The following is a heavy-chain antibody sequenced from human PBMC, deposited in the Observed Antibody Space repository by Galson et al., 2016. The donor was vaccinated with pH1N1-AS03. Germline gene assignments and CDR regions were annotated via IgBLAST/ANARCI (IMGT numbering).Heavy chain of an antibody. CDR2: IGVAGDT. V-gene: IGHV3-13*01. Sequence: SLRLSCAASGFTFSSYEMHWVRQSTGKGLEWVSAIGVAGDTFYTDSVKGRFTISRENAKNSFYLQMNTLRAGDTAVHFCARESSANSVAAFDIWGQGTMVTVSS. CDR3: ARESSANSVAAFDI. CDR1: GFTFSSYE. D-gene: IGHD1-1*01. J-gene: IGHJ3*02.